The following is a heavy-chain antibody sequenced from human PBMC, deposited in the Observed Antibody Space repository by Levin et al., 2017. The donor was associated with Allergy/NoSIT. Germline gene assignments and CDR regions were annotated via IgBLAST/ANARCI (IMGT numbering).Heavy chain of an antibody. CDR3: AGVDDDSSGFNYWYFDL. CDR1: GGSISSYY. CDR2: IYYSGST. Sequence: SETLSLTCTVSGGSISSYYWSWIRQPPGKGLEWIGYIYYSGSTNYNPSLKSRVTISVDTSKNQFSQKLSSVTAADTAVYYCAGVDDDSSGFNYWYFDLWGRGTLVTVSS. D-gene: IGHD3-22*01. J-gene: IGHJ2*01. V-gene: IGHV4-59*08.